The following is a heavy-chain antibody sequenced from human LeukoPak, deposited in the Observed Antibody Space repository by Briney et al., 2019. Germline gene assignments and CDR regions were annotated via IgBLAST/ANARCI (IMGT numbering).Heavy chain of an antibody. CDR1: GFTFSSYG. D-gene: IGHD4/OR15-4a*01. V-gene: IGHV3-30*18. CDR3: AKGEGGANSPAEYFQH. CDR2: ISYDGSNK. J-gene: IGHJ1*01. Sequence: GGSLRLSCAASGFTFSSYGMHWVRQAPGKGLEWVAVISYDGSNKYYADSVKGRFTISRDNSKNTLYLQMNSLRAEDTAVYYCAKGEGGANSPAEYFQHWGQGTLVTVSS.